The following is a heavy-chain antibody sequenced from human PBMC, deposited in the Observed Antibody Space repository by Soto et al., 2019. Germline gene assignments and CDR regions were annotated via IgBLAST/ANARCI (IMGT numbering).Heavy chain of an antibody. D-gene: IGHD1-26*01. J-gene: IGHJ4*02. CDR1: GGSISSGGYY. CDR2: IYYSGST. Sequence: SETLSLTCTVSGGSISSGGYYWSWIRQHPGKGLEWIGYIYYSGSTYYNPYLKSRVTISVATSKNQFSLKLHSVTAADTAETYCARGSYVFGYWGQGTLVTVSS. V-gene: IGHV4-31*03. CDR3: ARGSYVFGY.